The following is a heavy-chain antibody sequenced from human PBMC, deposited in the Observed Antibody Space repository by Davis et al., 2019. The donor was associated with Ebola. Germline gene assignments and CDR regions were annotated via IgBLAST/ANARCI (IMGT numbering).Heavy chain of an antibody. CDR2: ISYDGSNK. J-gene: IGHJ5*02. Sequence: GESLKISCAASGFTFSSYAMHWVRQAPGKGLEWVAVISYDGSNKYYADSVKGRFTISRDNAKNSLYLQMNSLRAEDTAVYYCARDRSSWTGWFDPWGQGTLVTVSS. CDR3: ARDRSSWTGWFDP. V-gene: IGHV3-30*04. CDR1: GFTFSSYA. D-gene: IGHD6-13*01.